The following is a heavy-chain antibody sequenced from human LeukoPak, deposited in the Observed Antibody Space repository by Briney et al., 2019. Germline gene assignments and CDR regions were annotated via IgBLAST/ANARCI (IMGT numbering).Heavy chain of an antibody. CDR2: ISCSGCSP. J-gene: IGHJ4*02. CDR1: GITVSNYV. D-gene: IGHD3-10*01. CDR3: AKRGVVTRVILVGLHKEAYYFDS. V-gene: IGHV3-23*01. Sequence: GGSLRLSCAVSGITVSNYVMSWVRQAPGKGLEWVAGISCSGCSPNYADSVRGRFTLSRDQPRNILYLQMNSLRAEDTAVYFCAKRGVVTRVILVGLHKEAYYFDSWGQGALVTVSS.